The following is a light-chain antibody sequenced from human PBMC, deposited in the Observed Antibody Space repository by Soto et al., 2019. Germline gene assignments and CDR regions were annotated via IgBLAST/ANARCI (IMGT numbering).Light chain of an antibody. V-gene: IGKV3-11*01. J-gene: IGKJ4*01. CDR3: QQRSNWTLT. CDR1: QSVSSY. Sequence: EIGLTQAPGTLSLSPGERATLSCRASQSVSSYLAWYQQKPGQAPRLLIYDASNTATGIPARFSGSGSGTDFTLTISSLEPEDFAVYYCQQRSNWTLTFGGGTKVDI. CDR2: DAS.